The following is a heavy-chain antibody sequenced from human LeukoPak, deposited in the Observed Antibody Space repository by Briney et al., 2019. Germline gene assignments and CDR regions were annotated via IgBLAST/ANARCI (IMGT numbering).Heavy chain of an antibody. CDR2: IYTSGST. D-gene: IGHD3-16*02. V-gene: IGHV4-4*07. Sequence: SETLSLTCAVYGGSFSGYYWSWIRQPAGKGLEWIGRIYTSGSTNYNPSLKSRVTMSVDTSKNQFSLKLSSVTAADTAVYYCAREGIMITFGGVIVPSDAFDIWGQGTMVTVSS. CDR3: AREGIMITFGGVIVPSDAFDI. CDR1: GGSFSGYY. J-gene: IGHJ3*02.